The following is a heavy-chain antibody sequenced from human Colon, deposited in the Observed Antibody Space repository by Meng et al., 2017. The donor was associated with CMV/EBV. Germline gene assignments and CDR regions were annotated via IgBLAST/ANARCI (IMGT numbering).Heavy chain of an antibody. D-gene: IGHD3-3*01. CDR1: GFFLNTSTVA. CDR2: FYWNDDQ. V-gene: IGHV2-5*01. CDR3: AHRRTIFGGFDP. J-gene: IGHJ5*02. Sequence: SGPTLVKPTQTLTLTCTFSGFFLNTSTVAMGWFRQPPGKALEWLALFYWNDDQRYSPSLRNRLTLTRDTSKNQLVLTMTDMDPVDTATYFCAHRRTIFGGFDPWGQGSLVTVSS.